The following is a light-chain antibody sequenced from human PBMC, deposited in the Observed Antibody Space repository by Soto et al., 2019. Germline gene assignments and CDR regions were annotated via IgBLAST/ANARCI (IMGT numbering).Light chain of an antibody. CDR3: QQSYSTPLT. Sequence: DTQMTQSPSSLSASVGDRVTITCRASQGIYNYLAWYQQKPGKVPKILIYAASSLVSGVPSRFSGSGSGTDFTLTISSLQPEDVATYYCQQSYSTPLTFGGGTKVEIK. V-gene: IGKV1-27*01. CDR2: AAS. J-gene: IGKJ4*01. CDR1: QGIYNY.